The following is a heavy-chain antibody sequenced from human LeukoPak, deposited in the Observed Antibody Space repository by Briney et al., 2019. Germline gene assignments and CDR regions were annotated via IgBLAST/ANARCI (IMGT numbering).Heavy chain of an antibody. Sequence: QSGGSLRLSCAASGFTFDDYAMHWARQAPGKGLEWVSGISWNSGSIGYADSVKGRFTISRDNAKNSLYLQMNSLRAEDTALYYCAKDMGYWGQGTLVTVSS. CDR3: AKDMGY. CDR2: ISWNSGSI. CDR1: GFTFDDYA. V-gene: IGHV3-9*01. J-gene: IGHJ4*02.